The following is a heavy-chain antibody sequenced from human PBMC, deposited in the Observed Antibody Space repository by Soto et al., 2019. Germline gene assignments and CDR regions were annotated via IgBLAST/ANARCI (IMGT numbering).Heavy chain of an antibody. V-gene: IGHV3-49*03. CDR3: ASGQRAFS. D-gene: IGHD3-10*01. CDR1: GFTFGDNA. J-gene: IGHJ5*02. CDR2: MRSKTYGGTT. Sequence: GGSLRLSCTASGFTFGDNAVSWFRQAPGKGLEWVAIMRSKTYGGTTEYAASVKGRFTISIDDSKTIAYLQMNSLKIEDTAMYYCASGQRAFSWGQGPLVTVSS.